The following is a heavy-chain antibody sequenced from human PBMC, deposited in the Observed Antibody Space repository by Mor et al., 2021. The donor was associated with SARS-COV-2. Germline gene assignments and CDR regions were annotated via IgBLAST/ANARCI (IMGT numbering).Heavy chain of an antibody. V-gene: IGHV3-9*01. J-gene: IGHJ1*01. D-gene: IGHD4-17*01. Sequence: SGDSVKGHFTISRDNAKNSLYVQMNSLRAEDTAVYYCAKGPHYGGKSRAEYFQHWGQGTLVTVSS. CDR3: AKGPHYGGKSRAEYFQH.